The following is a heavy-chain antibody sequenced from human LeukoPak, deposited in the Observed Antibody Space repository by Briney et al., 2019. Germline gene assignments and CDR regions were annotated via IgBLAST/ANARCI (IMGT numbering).Heavy chain of an antibody. V-gene: IGHV3-23*01. CDR3: AKSRYGYSYGYYDY. J-gene: IGHJ4*02. CDR1: GFSFNTYA. D-gene: IGHD5-18*01. CDR2: ISGSGGST. Sequence: GGSLRLSWAASGFSFNTYAMSWVRQAPGKGLEWVSAISGSGGSTYYADSVKGRFTISRDNSKNTLYLQMNSLRAEDTAVYYCAKSRYGYSYGYYDYWGQGTLVTVSS.